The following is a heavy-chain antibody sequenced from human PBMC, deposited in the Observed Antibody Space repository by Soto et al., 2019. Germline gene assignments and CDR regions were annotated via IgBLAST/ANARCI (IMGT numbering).Heavy chain of an antibody. V-gene: IGHV4-39*07. D-gene: IGHD3-10*01. J-gene: IGHJ4*01. Sequence: SETLSLTCTASGGSITINSYYWGWIRQSPVKGLEWIGSVYYSGSTYYNPSLKSRVTISVDTSKNQFSRNLRSVTAAYTAVYYCAALWFGELAFNYWGHGILVTVSS. CDR3: AALWFGELAFNY. CDR1: GGSITINSYY. CDR2: VYYSGST.